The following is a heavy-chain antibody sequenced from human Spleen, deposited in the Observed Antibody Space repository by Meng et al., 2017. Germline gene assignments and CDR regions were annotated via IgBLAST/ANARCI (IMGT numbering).Heavy chain of an antibody. CDR3: ARGGPLSWLDP. D-gene: IGHD3-16*01. Sequence: QVQPVQSGPEVKKPGASVKVSCKASDYTFTGYGVSWVRQAPGQGLEWMGRISGFKGNTNYAQKFQDRVTMTTDSSTTTAYMELMSLTSDDTAVYYCARGGPLSWLDPWGQGTLVTVSS. CDR1: DYTFTGYG. V-gene: IGHV1-18*01. J-gene: IGHJ5*02. CDR2: ISGFKGNT.